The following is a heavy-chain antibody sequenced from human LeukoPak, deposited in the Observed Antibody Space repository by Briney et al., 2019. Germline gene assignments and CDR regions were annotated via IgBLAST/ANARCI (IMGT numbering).Heavy chain of an antibody. J-gene: IGHJ6*03. CDR3: ARAYSGTGATIIYNYYMDV. Sequence: SETLSLTCTVSGGSISSSSYYWGWIRQPPGKGLEWIGSIYYSGSTYYNPSLKSRVTISVDTSKNQFSLKLSSVTAADTAVYYCARAYSGTGATIIYNYYMDVWGKGTTVTVSS. CDR1: GGSISSSSYY. CDR2: IYYSGST. V-gene: IGHV4-39*07. D-gene: IGHD5-12*01.